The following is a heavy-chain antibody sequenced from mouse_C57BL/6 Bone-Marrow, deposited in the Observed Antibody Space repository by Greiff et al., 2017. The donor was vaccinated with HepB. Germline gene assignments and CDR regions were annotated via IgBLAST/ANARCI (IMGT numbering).Heavy chain of an antibody. Sequence: VMLVESGPGLVAPSQSLSITCTVSGFSLTSYAISWVRQPPGKGLEWLGVIWTGGGTNYNSALKSRLSISKDNSKSQVFLKMNSLQTDDTARYYCARIPIYYGNYGYAMDYWGQGTSVTVSS. J-gene: IGHJ4*01. CDR1: GFSLTSYA. CDR2: IWTGGGT. V-gene: IGHV2-9-1*01. D-gene: IGHD2-1*01. CDR3: ARIPIYYGNYGYAMDY.